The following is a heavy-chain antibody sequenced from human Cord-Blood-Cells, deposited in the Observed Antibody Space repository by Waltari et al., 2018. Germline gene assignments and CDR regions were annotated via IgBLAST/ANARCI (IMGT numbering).Heavy chain of an antibody. D-gene: IGHD6-6*01. Sequence: EVQLLESGGGLVQPGGSLRLSGAASGFTVSSYAMSWVRQAPGKGLEWVSDISGSGGSTYYADSVKGRFTISRDNTKNTLYLQRNSLRAEDTAVYYCAKVRTQAPPSSIAARLAFDIWGQGTMVTVSS. CDR3: AKVRTQAPPSSIAARLAFDI. CDR1: GFTVSSYA. CDR2: ISGSGGST. J-gene: IGHJ3*02. V-gene: IGHV3-23*01.